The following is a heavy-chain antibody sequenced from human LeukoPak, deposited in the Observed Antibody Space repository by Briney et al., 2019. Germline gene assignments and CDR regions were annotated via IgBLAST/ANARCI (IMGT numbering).Heavy chain of an antibody. CDR3: ARGRHGGYSYGYPPIGFDY. CDR2: INHSGST. Sequence: PSETLSLTCAVYGGSFSGYYWSWIRQPPGKGLEWIGEINHSGSTNYNPSLKSRVTISVDTSKNQFSLKLSSVTAADTAVYYCARGRHGGYSYGYPPIGFDYWGQGTLATVSS. D-gene: IGHD5-18*01. J-gene: IGHJ4*02. CDR1: GGSFSGYY. V-gene: IGHV4-34*01.